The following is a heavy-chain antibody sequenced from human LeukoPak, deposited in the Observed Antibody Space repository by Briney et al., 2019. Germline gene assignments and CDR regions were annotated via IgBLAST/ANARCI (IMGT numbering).Heavy chain of an antibody. CDR3: ARLSQQLGYATLDY. J-gene: IGHJ4*02. D-gene: IGHD6-13*01. CDR1: GDSISSDY. V-gene: IGHV4-59*01. CDR2: IYYSGST. Sequence: SETLSLTCNVSGDSISSDYWSWIRQPPGKGLEWIGHIYYSGSTNYNPSLKSRVTISVDASKNHFSLKVSSVTAADTAVYYCARLSQQLGYATLDYWGQGTLVTVSS.